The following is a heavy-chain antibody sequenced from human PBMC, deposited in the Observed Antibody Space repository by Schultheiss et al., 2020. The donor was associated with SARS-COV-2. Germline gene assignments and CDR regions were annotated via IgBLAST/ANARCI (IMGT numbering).Heavy chain of an antibody. CDR1: GYTFTGYY. J-gene: IGHJ4*02. CDR3: ARGEYSSEIDY. D-gene: IGHD6-19*01. Sequence: ASVKVSCKASGYTFTGYYMHWVRQAPGQGLEWMGWINPNSGNTGYAQKFQGRVTMTRNTSISTAYMELSSLRSEDTAVYYCARGEYSSEIDYWGQGTLVTVSS. V-gene: IGHV1-8*02. CDR2: INPNSGNT.